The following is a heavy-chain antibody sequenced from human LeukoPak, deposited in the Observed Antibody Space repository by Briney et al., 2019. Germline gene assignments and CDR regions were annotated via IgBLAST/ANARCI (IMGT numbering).Heavy chain of an antibody. CDR1: GFTFSSYS. D-gene: IGHD5-24*01. Sequence: GGSLRLSCAASGFTFSSYSMNWARQAPGKGLEWVSSISSSSSYIYYADSVKGRFTISRDNAKNSLYLQMNSLRAEDTAVYYCARERMATIREIDYWGQGTLVTVSS. J-gene: IGHJ4*02. CDR3: ARERMATIREIDY. V-gene: IGHV3-21*01. CDR2: ISSSSSYI.